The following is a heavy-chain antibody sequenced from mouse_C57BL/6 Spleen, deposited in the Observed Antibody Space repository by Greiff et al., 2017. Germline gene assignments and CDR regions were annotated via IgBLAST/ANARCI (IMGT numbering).Heavy chain of an antibody. Sequence: QVQLQQSGAELMKPGASVKLSCKATGYTFTGYWIEWVKQRPGHGLEWIGEILPGSGSTNYTEKFKGKATFTANTSSNTAYMQLSSLTTEDSAIYYCANRLGFAYWGQGTLVTVSA. V-gene: IGHV1-9*01. J-gene: IGHJ3*01. CDR3: ANRLGFAY. CDR1: GYTFTGYW. D-gene: IGHD2-13*01. CDR2: ILPGSGST.